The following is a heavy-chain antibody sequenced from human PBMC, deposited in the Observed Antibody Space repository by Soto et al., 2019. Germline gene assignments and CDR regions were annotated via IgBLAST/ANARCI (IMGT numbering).Heavy chain of an antibody. Sequence: QLLESGGGFVQPGGSLRLSCVASGFTFSNFAMAWVRQAPGEGLEWVSAISGSSDDTFYADSMKGRFTISRDNSKDPLYLQINSLRAEDTAVYYCANPIPKTGTTFGFWGQGTLVTVSS. CDR3: ANPIPKTGTTFGF. D-gene: IGHD1-1*01. V-gene: IGHV3-23*01. CDR2: ISGSSDDT. CDR1: GFTFSNFA. J-gene: IGHJ4*02.